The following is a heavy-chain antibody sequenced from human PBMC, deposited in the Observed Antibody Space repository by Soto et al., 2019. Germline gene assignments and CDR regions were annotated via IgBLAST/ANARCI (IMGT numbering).Heavy chain of an antibody. CDR3: ARGIATGQLDP. D-gene: IGHD2-15*01. Sequence: SVKVSCKTSGYSFITNAMHWVRQAPGQRLEWLGWIKPGTGTTKYSQKFQGRVNITRDTSASTAYLELSTLRSEDTAVYFCARGIATGQLDPWGQGTLVTVSS. J-gene: IGHJ5*02. CDR1: GYSFITNA. CDR2: IKPGTGTT. V-gene: IGHV1-3*01.